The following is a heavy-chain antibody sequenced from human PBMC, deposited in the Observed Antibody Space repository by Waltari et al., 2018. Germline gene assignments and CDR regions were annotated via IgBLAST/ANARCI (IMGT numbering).Heavy chain of an antibody. CDR2: LTPHRGDA. Sequence: QVQLVQSGAEVKKPGASVKVSCKASGYTFTAYYMHWVRQAPGQGLEWMGWLTPHRGDAKYAQKFQGRVTMTWDTSINTAYMELRSLRFDDTAVYYCARLSEVGSTVDYWGQGTLVTVSP. CDR3: ARLSEVGSTVDY. D-gene: IGHD1-26*01. V-gene: IGHV1-2*02. CDR1: GYTFTAYY. J-gene: IGHJ4*01.